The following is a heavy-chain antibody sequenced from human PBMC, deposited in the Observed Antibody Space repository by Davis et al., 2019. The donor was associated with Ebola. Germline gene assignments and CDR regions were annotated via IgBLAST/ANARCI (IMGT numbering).Heavy chain of an antibody. V-gene: IGHV4-61*08. Sequence: SETLSLTCTVPAASISTGGYYWSCSRQHPGKGLEWIGYIYYSGSTNYNPSLKSRVTISVDTSTNQFSLKLSSVTAADTAVYYCARQSSIQLWHYFDYWGQGTLVTVSS. CDR1: AASISTGGYY. CDR2: IYYSGST. CDR3: ARQSSIQLWHYFDY. J-gene: IGHJ4*02. D-gene: IGHD5-18*01.